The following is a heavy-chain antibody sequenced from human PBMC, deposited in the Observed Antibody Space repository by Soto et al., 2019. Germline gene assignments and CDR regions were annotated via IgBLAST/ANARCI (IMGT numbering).Heavy chain of an antibody. CDR3: ARWGTTGGLDV. V-gene: IGHV3-33*05. Sequence: QVQLVESGGGVVQPGTSLRLSCVGSGFTFRSYVIHWVRQAPGKGLEWDALTSYDGSNNFYGDSVKGRFTISRHNSRNTVELQMDSLRFEDTALYYCARWGTTGGLDVWGQGTLVSVSS. J-gene: IGHJ4*02. CDR2: TSYDGSNN. D-gene: IGHD3-16*01. CDR1: GFTFRSYV.